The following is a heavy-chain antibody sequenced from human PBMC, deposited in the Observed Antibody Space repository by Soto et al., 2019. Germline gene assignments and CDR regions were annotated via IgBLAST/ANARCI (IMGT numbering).Heavy chain of an antibody. CDR3: AGALLPYGGSGFYYRRGGYYYYGMDV. Sequence: GSLRLSCAASGFTFSSYDMHWLRQATGKDLEWVSAIGTAGDTYYPGSVKGRFTISRENAKNSLYLQMNSLRAGDAAVYYCAGALLPYGGSGFYYRRGGYYYYGMDVWGQGTTVTVSS. CDR2: IGTAGDT. J-gene: IGHJ6*02. V-gene: IGHV3-13*01. CDR1: GFTFSSYD. D-gene: IGHD3-22*01.